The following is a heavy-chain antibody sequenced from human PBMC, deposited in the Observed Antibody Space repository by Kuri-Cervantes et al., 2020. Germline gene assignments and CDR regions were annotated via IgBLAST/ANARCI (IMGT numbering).Heavy chain of an antibody. V-gene: IGHV3-30*03. CDR3: ARGRYSSGWRPSYYFDY. Sequence: LSLTCAASGFTFSSYGMHWVRQAPGKGREWVAVISYDGSNKYYADSVKGRFTISRDNSKNTLYLQMNSLRAEDTAVYYCARGRYSSGWRPSYYFDYWGQGTLVTVSS. D-gene: IGHD6-19*01. CDR2: ISYDGSNK. J-gene: IGHJ4*02. CDR1: GFTFSSYG.